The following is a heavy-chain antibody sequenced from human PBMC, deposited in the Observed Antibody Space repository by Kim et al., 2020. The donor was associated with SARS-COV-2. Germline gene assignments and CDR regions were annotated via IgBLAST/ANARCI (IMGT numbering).Heavy chain of an antibody. CDR1: GFTFTSHA. J-gene: IGHJ5*02. V-gene: IGHV3-30*04. Sequence: GGSLRLSCAASGFTFTSHAMHWVRQAPGKGLEWVALTSYDGSIKYYLDSVRGRFTISRDNSKNTVFLQMNSLGSDDTAVYFCARSPGYCSISSCFGRGAQLDPWGQGSLVTVSS. CDR2: TSYDGSIK. D-gene: IGHD2-2*01. CDR3: ARSPGYCSISSCFGRGAQLDP.